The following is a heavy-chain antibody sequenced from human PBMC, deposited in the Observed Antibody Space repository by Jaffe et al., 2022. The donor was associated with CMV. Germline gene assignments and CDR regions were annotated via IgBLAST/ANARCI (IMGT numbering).Heavy chain of an antibody. Sequence: QVQLVQSGAEVKKPGASVKVSCKASGYTFTGYYMHWVRQAPGQGLEWMGWINPNSGGTNYAQKFQGRVTMTRDTSISTAYMELSRLRSDDTAVYYCARELRDIVATIYWFDPWGQGTLVTVSS. CDR3: ARELRDIVATIYWFDP. V-gene: IGHV1-2*02. J-gene: IGHJ5*02. CDR2: INPNSGGT. CDR1: GYTFTGYY. D-gene: IGHD5-12*01.